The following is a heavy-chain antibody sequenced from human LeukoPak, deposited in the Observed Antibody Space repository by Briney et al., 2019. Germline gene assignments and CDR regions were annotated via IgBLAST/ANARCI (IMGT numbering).Heavy chain of an antibody. Sequence: GASVKVSCKASGYTFTGYYMHWVRQAPGQGLEWMGRINPNSGGTNYAQKLQGRVTMTTDTSTSTAYMELRSLRSDDTAVYYCARDRLKSSSVFDYWGQGTLVTVSS. V-gene: IGHV1-2*06. CDR2: INPNSGGT. CDR1: GYTFTGYY. CDR3: ARDRLKSSSVFDY. D-gene: IGHD6-6*01. J-gene: IGHJ4*02.